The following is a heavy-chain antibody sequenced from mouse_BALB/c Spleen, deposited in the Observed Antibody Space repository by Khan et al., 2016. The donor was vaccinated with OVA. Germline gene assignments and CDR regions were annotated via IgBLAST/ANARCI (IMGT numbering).Heavy chain of an antibody. D-gene: IGHD2-1*01. CDR3: ARVPGYYGNYYDY. CDR2: IWAGGST. CDR1: GFSLTSYG. V-gene: IGHV2-9*02. J-gene: IGHJ2*01. Sequence: VQLQESGPGLVAPSQSLSITCTVSGFSLTSYGVHWVRQPPGKGLEWLGVIWAGGSTNYNSALMSRLSISKDNSKSQVFLKMNNLQTDDTAMYYCARVPGYYGNYYDYWGQGTTLTVSS.